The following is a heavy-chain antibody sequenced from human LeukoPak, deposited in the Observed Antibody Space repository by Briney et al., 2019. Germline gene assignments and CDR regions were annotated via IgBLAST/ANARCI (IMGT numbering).Heavy chain of an antibody. V-gene: IGHV3-20*04. Sequence: GGSLRLSCAASGFTFDDYTMSWVRQAPGKGLEWVSGISLNGGASGYADSVRGRFTISRDNANNSISLQMNSLRVEDTALYYCVRSITMFQYWGQGTLVTVSS. CDR1: GFTFDDYT. CDR3: VRSITMFQY. D-gene: IGHD3-10*01. CDR2: ISLNGGAS. J-gene: IGHJ1*01.